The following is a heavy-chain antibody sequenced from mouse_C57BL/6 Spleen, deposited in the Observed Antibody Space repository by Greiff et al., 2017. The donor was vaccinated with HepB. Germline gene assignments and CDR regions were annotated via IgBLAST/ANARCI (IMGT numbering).Heavy chain of an antibody. V-gene: IGHV5-16*01. CDR3: AREGGYYVNYAMDY. CDR2: INYDGSST. D-gene: IGHD2-3*01. J-gene: IGHJ4*01. CDR1: GFTFSDYY. Sequence: EVQVVESEGGLVQPGSSMKLSCTASGFTFSDYYMAWVRQVPEKGLEWVANINYDGSSTYYLDSLKSRFIISRDNAKNILYLQMSSLKSEDTATYYCAREGGYYVNYAMDYWGQGTSVTVSS.